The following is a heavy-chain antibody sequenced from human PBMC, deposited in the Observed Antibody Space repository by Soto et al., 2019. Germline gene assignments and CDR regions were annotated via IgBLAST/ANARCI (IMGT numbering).Heavy chain of an antibody. CDR1: GFTFSSYA. D-gene: IGHD6-13*01. CDR2: ISGSGGST. J-gene: IGHJ6*02. CDR3: AKDLVRSWEWSPVGVVLSDGMDV. V-gene: IGHV3-23*01. Sequence: EVQLLESGGGLVQPGGSLRLSCAASGFTFSSYAMSWVRQAPGKGLEWVSAISGSGGSTYYADSVKGRFTISRDNSKNTLYLQMNSLKAEDTAVYYCAKDLVRSWEWSPVGVVLSDGMDVWGQGTTVTVSS.